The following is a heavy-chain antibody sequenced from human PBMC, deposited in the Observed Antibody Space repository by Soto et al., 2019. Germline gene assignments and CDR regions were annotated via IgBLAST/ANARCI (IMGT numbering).Heavy chain of an antibody. CDR1: GFNFRTYG. D-gene: IGHD6-19*01. CDR2: IFYDGISK. J-gene: IGHJ5*02. Sequence: GGSLRLSXVASGFNFRTYGVHWVRQAPGKGLEWVANIFYDGISKYYADAVRGRFSVTRDNSKNTLDLQMTSLKEEDTAVYYCARDRQQWLTSSLDPWGQGTLVTVSS. CDR3: ARDRQQWLTSSLDP. V-gene: IGHV3-30*03.